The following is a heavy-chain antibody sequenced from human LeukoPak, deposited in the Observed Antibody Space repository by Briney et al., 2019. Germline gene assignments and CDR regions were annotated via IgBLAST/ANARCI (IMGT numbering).Heavy chain of an antibody. CDR1: GGSISSYY. V-gene: IGHV4-59*08. CDR2: ILYSGTT. D-gene: IGHD5-12*01. Sequence: KPSETLSLTCTVSGGSISSYYWSWIRQPPGKGLEWIGYILYSGTTNSNPSLKSRVTISVDTSKNQISPKLSSVTAADTAVYYCARMGGYSGYATHWGQGTLVTVSS. CDR3: ARMGGYSGYATH. J-gene: IGHJ4*02.